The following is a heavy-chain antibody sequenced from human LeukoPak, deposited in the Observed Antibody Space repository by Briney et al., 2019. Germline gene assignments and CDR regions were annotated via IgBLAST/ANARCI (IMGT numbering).Heavy chain of an antibody. V-gene: IGHV3-23*01. CDR1: GFTFSSYA. D-gene: IGHD2-2*01. J-gene: IGHJ5*02. Sequence: GGSLRLSCAASGFTFSSYAMSWVRQAPGKGLEWVSAISGSGGSTYYADSVKGRFTISRDNSKNTLYLQMNSLRAEDTAVYYCAKGNIVVVPAATINWFDPWGQGTLVTVSS. CDR2: ISGSGGST. CDR3: AKGNIVVVPAATINWFDP.